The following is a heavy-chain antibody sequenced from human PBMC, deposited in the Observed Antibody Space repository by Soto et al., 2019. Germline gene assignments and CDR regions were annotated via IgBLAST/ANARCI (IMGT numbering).Heavy chain of an antibody. V-gene: IGHV3-15*01. Sequence: GGSLRLSCAASGFTFCNAWMSWVRQAPGKGLEWVGRIKSKTDGGTTDYAAPVKGRFTISRDDSKNTLYLQMNSLKTEDTAVYYCTTRYKTGTDFDYWGQGTLVTVSS. D-gene: IGHD1-7*01. CDR3: TTRYKTGTDFDY. CDR2: IKSKTDGGTT. J-gene: IGHJ4*02. CDR1: GFTFCNAW.